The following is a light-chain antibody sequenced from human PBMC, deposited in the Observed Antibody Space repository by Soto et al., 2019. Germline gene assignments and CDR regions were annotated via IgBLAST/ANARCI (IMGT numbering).Light chain of an antibody. CDR2: GAS. V-gene: IGKV3-20*01. CDR1: QSVSSNY. Sequence: EIVVTQSPGTLSLSPGEGATLSCRASQSVSSNYLAWYQQKPGQAPRLLIYGASNRATGIPDRFSGSGSGTDVTLTISRLDPEDFAVYYCQQYSSSPLTFGGGTKVEIK. J-gene: IGKJ4*01. CDR3: QQYSSSPLT.